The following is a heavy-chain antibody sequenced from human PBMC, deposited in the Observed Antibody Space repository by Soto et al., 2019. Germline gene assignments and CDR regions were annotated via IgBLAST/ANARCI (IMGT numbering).Heavy chain of an antibody. CDR1: GGSFSGYY. V-gene: IGHV4-34*01. D-gene: IGHD2-15*01. J-gene: IGHJ4*02. Sequence: QVQLQQWGAGLLKPSETLSLTCAVYGGSFSGYYWSWIRQPPGKGLEWIGEINHSGSTNYNPSLKSRVTISVDTSKNQFSLKLSSVTAADTAVYYCARGLDCSGGSCYVDYWGQGTPVTVSS. CDR3: ARGLDCSGGSCYVDY. CDR2: INHSGST.